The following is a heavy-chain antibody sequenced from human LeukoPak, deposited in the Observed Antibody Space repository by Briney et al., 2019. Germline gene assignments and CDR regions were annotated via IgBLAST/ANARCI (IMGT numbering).Heavy chain of an antibody. J-gene: IGHJ5*01. D-gene: IGHD2-2*01. CDR1: GFTFDDHG. CDR3: KGSHSFAECPVDS. Sequence: GGSLRLSCAASGFTFDDHGMNWVRQAPGKGLEWVSGINWNGGSTFYADSVRGRFTVSRDNRKKSLFLQMNSLTTEDTAIYCAKGSHSFAECPVDSWGQGTLVTVSS. CDR2: INWNGGST. V-gene: IGHV3-20*04.